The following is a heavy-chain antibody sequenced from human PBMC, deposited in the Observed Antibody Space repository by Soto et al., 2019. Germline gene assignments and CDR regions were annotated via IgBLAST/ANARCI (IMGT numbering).Heavy chain of an antibody. CDR1: GYTFTSYG. CDR3: ARGAHDISFGHYHYCYIVV. Sequence: ASVKVSCKASGYTFTSYGISWVRQAPGQGLEWMGWISAYNGNTNDAQKLQGRVTMTTDTSTSTAYMELRSLRSDDTAVYYCARGAHDISFGHYHYCYIVVWGKGTTVTVS. CDR2: ISAYNGNT. J-gene: IGHJ6*03. D-gene: IGHD3-10*01. V-gene: IGHV1-18*01.